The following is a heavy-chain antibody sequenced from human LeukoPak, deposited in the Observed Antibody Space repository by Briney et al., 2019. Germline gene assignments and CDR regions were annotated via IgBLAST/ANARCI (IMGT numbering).Heavy chain of an antibody. Sequence: PGGSLRLSCAASGFTFSSYAMHWVRQAPGKGLEWVAVISYDGSNKYYADSVKGRFTISRDNSKNTLYLQMDSLRAEDTAVYYCARHDGMDVWGQGTTVTVSS. CDR1: GFTFSSYA. CDR3: ARHDGMDV. CDR2: ISYDGSNK. J-gene: IGHJ6*02. V-gene: IGHV3-30-3*01.